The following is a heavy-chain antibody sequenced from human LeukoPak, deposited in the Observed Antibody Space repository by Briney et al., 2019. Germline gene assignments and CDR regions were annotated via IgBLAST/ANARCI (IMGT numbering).Heavy chain of an antibody. CDR1: GGSISSSSYY. J-gene: IGHJ6*03. CDR2: IYYSGTT. Sequence: SETLSLTCTVSGGSISSSSYYWGWTRQPPGKGLEWIGSIYYSGTTYYNPSLKSRVTISIDTSKNQFSLKLSSVTAADTAVYYCARAYGDHYYYYYYYMDVWGKGTTVTVSS. V-gene: IGHV4-39*02. CDR3: ARAYGDHYYYYYYYMDV. D-gene: IGHD4-17*01.